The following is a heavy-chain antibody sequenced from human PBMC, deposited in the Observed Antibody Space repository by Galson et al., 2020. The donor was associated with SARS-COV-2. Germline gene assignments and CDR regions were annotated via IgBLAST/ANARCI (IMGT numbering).Heavy chain of an antibody. CDR3: ARMRPYCSSTSCYSDFDY. CDR2: TDWDDDK. V-gene: IGHV2-70*11. D-gene: IGHD2-2*01. CDR1: GFSLSTSGMC. Sequence: ESGPTLVNPTQTLTLTCTFSGFSLSTSGMCVSWLRQPPGKALEWLARTDWDDDKYYSTSLKTSHTISKDTSKNQVVLTMTNMDPVDTATYYCARMRPYCSSTSCYSDFDYWGQGTLVTVSS. J-gene: IGHJ4*02.